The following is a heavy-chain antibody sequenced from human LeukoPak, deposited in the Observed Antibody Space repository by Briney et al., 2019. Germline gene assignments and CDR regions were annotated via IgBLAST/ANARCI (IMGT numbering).Heavy chain of an antibody. V-gene: IGHV4-34*01. CDR2: INHRGST. D-gene: IGHD3-16*02. Sequence: SESLSPTCAVYGGSLSGSYWSWIRQPPGKGLEWSGEINHRGSTNYNPSNQSRVTISVDTYKSQFSLKLSSVAAADTAVYYCARRGERDYVWGTYRYFDYWGQGTLVTVSS. CDR1: GGSLSGSY. CDR3: ARRGERDYVWGTYRYFDY. J-gene: IGHJ4*02.